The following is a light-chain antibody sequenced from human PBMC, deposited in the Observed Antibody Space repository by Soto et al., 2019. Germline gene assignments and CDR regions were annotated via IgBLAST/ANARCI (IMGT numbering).Light chain of an antibody. V-gene: IGLV2-14*01. J-gene: IGLJ2*01. Sequence: QSVLTQPASVSGSPGQSITIACTGTSNDVGDYKYVSWYQHHPGKAPKLLILEVNNRPSGVSYRFSGSKFGNTASLTISGLQAEDEADYFCTSYATYSTLVFGGGTKVTVL. CDR3: TSYATYSTLV. CDR2: EVN. CDR1: SNDVGDYKY.